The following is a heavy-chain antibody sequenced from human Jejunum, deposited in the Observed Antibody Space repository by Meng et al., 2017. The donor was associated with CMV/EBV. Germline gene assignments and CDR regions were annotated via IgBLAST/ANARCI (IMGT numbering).Heavy chain of an antibody. V-gene: IGHV4-61*01. CDR3: ARVSVGASYYFDY. Sequence: GGSVSSSSYYWSWIRQPPGKGLEWIGYIYYSGGTNYNPSLKSRVTISIDTSKNQFSLKLSSVTAADTAVYYCARVSVGASYYFDYWGPGTLVTVSS. J-gene: IGHJ4*02. CDR2: IYYSGGT. CDR1: GGSVSSSSYY. D-gene: IGHD1-26*01.